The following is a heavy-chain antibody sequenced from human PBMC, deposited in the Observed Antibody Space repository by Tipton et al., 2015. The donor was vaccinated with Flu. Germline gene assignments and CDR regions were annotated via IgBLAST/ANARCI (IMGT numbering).Heavy chain of an antibody. Sequence: SLRLSCAASGFTFSSYSMSWVRQAPGKGLEWVSSISSRSAYIYYADSVKGRFTISRDNSKNTLFLQMNSLRSEDTAVYFCARSRAFHGFNFYYWGQGTLVSVSS. D-gene: IGHD5-24*01. J-gene: IGHJ4*02. CDR2: ISSRSAYI. CDR1: GFTFSSYS. V-gene: IGHV3-21*01. CDR3: ARSRAFHGFNFYY.